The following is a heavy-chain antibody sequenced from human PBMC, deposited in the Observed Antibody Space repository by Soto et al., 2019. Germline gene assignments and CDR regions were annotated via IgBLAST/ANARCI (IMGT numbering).Heavy chain of an antibody. Sequence: QVQLQESGPGLVKPSETLSLTCTVSGGSISSYYWSWIRQPPGKGLEWVGYIYYSGSTNYNPSLKSRVTTSVDTSKSQFSLKLSSVTAADTAVYYCAREGIAARPWGQGTLVTVSS. CDR1: GGSISSYY. J-gene: IGHJ4*02. CDR3: AREGIAARP. D-gene: IGHD6-6*01. CDR2: IYYSGST. V-gene: IGHV4-59*01.